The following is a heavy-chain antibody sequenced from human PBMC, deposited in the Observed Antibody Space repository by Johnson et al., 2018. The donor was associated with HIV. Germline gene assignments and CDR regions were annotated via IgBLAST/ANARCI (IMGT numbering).Heavy chain of an antibody. CDR2: IWYDGSNK. D-gene: IGHD1-14*01. V-gene: IGHV3-33*06. J-gene: IGHJ3*02. Sequence: QVQLVESGGGVVQPGRSLRLSCAASGFTFSSYGMHWVRQAPGKGLEWVAVIWYDGSNKYYADSVKGRFTISRDNSKNTRYPQMNSLRAEDTAVYYCAKGGSLTQDAPFDIWGQGTMVTVSS. CDR1: GFTFSSYG. CDR3: AKGGSLTQDAPFDI.